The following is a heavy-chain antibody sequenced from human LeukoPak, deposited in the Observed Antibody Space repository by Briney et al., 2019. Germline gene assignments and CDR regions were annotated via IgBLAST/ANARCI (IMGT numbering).Heavy chain of an antibody. CDR3: AKSPQYYYDSSGVDY. CDR1: GITFSNYA. J-gene: IGHJ4*02. V-gene: IGHV3-23*01. Sequence: GGSLRLFCAASGITFSNYAMGWVRQAPGKGLEWVSAISGSGGSTNYVDSVKGRFTISGDNSKNTLYLQMNSLRAEDTAVYYCAKSPQYYYDSSGVDYWGQGTLVTVSS. CDR2: ISGSGGST. D-gene: IGHD3-22*01.